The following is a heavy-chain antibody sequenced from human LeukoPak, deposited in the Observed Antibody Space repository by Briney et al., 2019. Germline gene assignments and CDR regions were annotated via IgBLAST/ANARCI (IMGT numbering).Heavy chain of an antibody. Sequence: ASVKVSCKASGYTFTSYYIHWVRQAPGQGLEWMGIINPSGGSTTYAQKLQGRVTMTRDTSTSTVYMELSSLRSEDTALYYCARGDVYYNNVYNWFDPWGQGTLVIVSS. J-gene: IGHJ5*02. V-gene: IGHV1-46*01. D-gene: IGHD3-10*01. CDR2: INPSGGST. CDR3: ARGDVYYNNVYNWFDP. CDR1: GYTFTSYY.